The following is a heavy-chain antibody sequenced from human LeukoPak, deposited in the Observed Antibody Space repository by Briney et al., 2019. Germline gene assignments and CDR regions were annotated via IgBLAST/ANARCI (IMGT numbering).Heavy chain of an antibody. D-gene: IGHD3-3*02. J-gene: IGHJ4*02. V-gene: IGHV3-30*03. CDR3: ARDQPPISF. Sequence: GGSLRLSCAASGFTFSSYGMHWVRQAPGKGLEWVAVISYDGSNKYYADSVKGRFTISRDNSKNTLYLQMNSLRAEDTAVYYCARDQPPISFWGQGTLVTVSS. CDR2: ISYDGSNK. CDR1: GFTFSSYG.